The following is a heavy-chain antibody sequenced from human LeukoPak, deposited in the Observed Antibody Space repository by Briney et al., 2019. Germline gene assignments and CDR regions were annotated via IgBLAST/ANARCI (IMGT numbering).Heavy chain of an antibody. V-gene: IGHV3-7*01. CDR2: IKQDGSEK. CDR1: GFTFSSYW. Sequence: GGSLRLSCAASGFTFSSYWMSWVRQAPGKGLEWVANIKQDGSEKYYVDSVKGRFTISRDNAKNSLYLQMNSLRAEDTAVYYCAGEGSGYLPNYWGQGTLVTVSS. D-gene: IGHD5-12*01. CDR3: AGEGSGYLPNY. J-gene: IGHJ4*02.